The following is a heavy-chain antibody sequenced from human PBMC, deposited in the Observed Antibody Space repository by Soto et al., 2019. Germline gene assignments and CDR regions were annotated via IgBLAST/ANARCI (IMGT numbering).Heavy chain of an antibody. CDR3: ATHPPYGPLDY. J-gene: IGHJ4*02. CDR1: GDSISSSSNH. V-gene: IGHV4-39*01. Sequence: QLRLQESGPGLVKPSETMSLTCTVSGDSISSSSNHWGWIRQPPGKGLEWIGNIYYSENTYYNPSLKSRVTISVDTSKNQFSLRLTSVTAADTAVYYCATHPPYGPLDYSGQGTLVTVSS. CDR2: IYYSENT. D-gene: IGHD4-17*01.